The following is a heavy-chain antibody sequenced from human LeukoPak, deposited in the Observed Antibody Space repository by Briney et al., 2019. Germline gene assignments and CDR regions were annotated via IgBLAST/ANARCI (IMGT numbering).Heavy chain of an antibody. J-gene: IGHJ6*02. CDR1: GGSISSYY. CDR2: IYYSGST. CDR3: ARDAKTGYSSSWPYYYGMDV. Sequence: SETLSLTCTVSGGSISSYYWSWIRQPPGKGLEWIGYIYYSGSTNYNPSLKSRVTISVDTSKNQFSLKLSSVTAADTAVYYCARDAKTGYSSSWPYYYGMDVWGQGTTVTVSS. V-gene: IGHV4-59*01. D-gene: IGHD6-13*01.